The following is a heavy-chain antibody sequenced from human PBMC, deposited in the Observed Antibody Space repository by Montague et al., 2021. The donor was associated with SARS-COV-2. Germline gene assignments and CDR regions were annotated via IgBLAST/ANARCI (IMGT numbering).Heavy chain of an antibody. D-gene: IGHD5-24*01. V-gene: IGHV4-61*01. CDR2: IYYTRSR. J-gene: IGHJ5*01. Sequence: SETLSLTCTVSGDSVSRGSSYWSWIRQPPGKGLEWIGYIYYTRSRKYNSSLKSRLTISVDTSKNQFSLKLSSVTAADTAVYYCARHARGEGYTSWFDSWGQGTLVTVSS. CDR1: GDSVSRGSSY. CDR3: ARHARGEGYTSWFDS.